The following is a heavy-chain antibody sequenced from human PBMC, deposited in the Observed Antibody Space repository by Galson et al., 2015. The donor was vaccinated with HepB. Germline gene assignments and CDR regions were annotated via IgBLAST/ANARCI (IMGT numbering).Heavy chain of an antibody. CDR3: ARARQLVGAHDAFDI. CDR1: GYTFTSYY. D-gene: IGHD6-13*01. CDR2: INPSGGST. J-gene: IGHJ3*02. V-gene: IGHV1-46*04. Sequence: SVKVSCKASGYTFTSYYMHWLRKAPGQGLEWMGIINPSGGSTSYAQKLQGRVTMTRDTSTSTVYMELSSLRSEDTAVYYCARARQLVGAHDAFDIWGQGTMVTVSS.